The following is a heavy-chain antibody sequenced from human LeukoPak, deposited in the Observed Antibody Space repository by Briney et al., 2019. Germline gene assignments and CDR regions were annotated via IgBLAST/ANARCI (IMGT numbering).Heavy chain of an antibody. CDR2: INPSGGST. CDR1: GYIFTSYF. J-gene: IGHJ4*02. D-gene: IGHD3-10*01. Sequence: TSVKVSCKASGYIFTSYFMHWVRQAPGQGLEWMGLINPSGGSTRYAQKFQGRVTMTRDMSTSTVYMELSSLRSEDTAVYYCARFNPLGEIDFDYWGQGTLVTVSS. V-gene: IGHV1-46*01. CDR3: ARFNPLGEIDFDY.